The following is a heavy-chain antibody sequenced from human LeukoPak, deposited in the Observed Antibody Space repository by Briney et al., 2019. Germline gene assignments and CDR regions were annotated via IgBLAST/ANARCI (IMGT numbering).Heavy chain of an antibody. CDR1: GFTSSSYG. CDR3: AKDRSCSGGSCYWDY. Sequence: PGGSLRLSCAASGFTSSSYGMSWVRQAQEKGLEWVGGISGSGGNTNYADSVKGRFTISRDNSKNTLYLQMNSLRAEDTAVYYCAKDRSCSGGSCYWDYWGQGTLVTASS. D-gene: IGHD2-15*01. J-gene: IGHJ4*02. CDR2: ISGSGGNT. V-gene: IGHV3-23*01.